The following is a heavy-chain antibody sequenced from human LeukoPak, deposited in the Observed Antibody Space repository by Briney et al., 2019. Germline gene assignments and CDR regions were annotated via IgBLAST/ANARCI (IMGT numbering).Heavy chain of an antibody. CDR1: GFTFSDYE. Sequence: LRLSCAASGFTFSDYEMNWVRQAPGKGLEWIGRIYTSGSTNYNPSLKSRVTISVDTSKNQFSLKLSSVTAADTAVYYCATLGYSYGTDYWGQGTLVTVSS. CDR2: IYTSGST. D-gene: IGHD5-18*01. J-gene: IGHJ4*02. V-gene: IGHV4-4*08. CDR3: ATLGYSYGTDY.